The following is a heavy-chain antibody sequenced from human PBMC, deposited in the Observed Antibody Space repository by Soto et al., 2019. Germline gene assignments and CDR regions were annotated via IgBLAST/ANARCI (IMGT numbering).Heavy chain of an antibody. Sequence: GASVKVSCKASGYTFSNYGITWVRQAPGQGLEWMGWISGNNGKTKYAQKFQGRVTMTTDTSTSTAYMELTSLRSDDTAVYYCARIRDVYSLSPRIYYFDNWG. V-gene: IGHV1-18*01. CDR1: GYTFSNYG. D-gene: IGHD2-15*01. CDR2: ISGNNGKT. J-gene: IGHJ4*01. CDR3: ARIRDVYSLSPRIYYFDN.